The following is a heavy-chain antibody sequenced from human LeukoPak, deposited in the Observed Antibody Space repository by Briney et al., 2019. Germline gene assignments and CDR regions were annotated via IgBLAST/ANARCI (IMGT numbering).Heavy chain of an antibody. CDR3: AKGVGGYFDWLSIDY. D-gene: IGHD3-9*01. V-gene: IGHV3-30*18. Sequence: PGGSLRLSCAASGFTFSTYGMHWGRQAPGKGLEWVAVISYDGSNKYYVDSVKGRFTVSRDNSKNTLYPQMNSLRAEDTAVYYCAKGVGGYFDWLSIDYWGQGTLVTVSS. CDR1: GFTFSTYG. CDR2: ISYDGSNK. J-gene: IGHJ4*02.